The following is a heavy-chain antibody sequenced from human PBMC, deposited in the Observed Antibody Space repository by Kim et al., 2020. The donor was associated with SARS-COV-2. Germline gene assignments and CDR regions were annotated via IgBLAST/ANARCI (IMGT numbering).Heavy chain of an antibody. J-gene: IGHJ4*02. V-gene: IGHV1-69*04. Sequence: SVKVSCKASGGTFSSYAISWVRQAPGQGLEWMGRIIPILGIANYAQKFQGRVTITADKSTSTAYMELSSLRSEDTAVYYCARDSGCESMLDYWGQGTLVTVSS. CDR3: ARDSGCESMLDY. CDR2: IIPILGIA. D-gene: IGHD5-12*01. CDR1: GGTFSSYA.